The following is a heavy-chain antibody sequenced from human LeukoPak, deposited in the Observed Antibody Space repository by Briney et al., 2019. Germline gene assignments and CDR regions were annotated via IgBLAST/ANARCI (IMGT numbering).Heavy chain of an antibody. V-gene: IGHV3-7*01. CDR3: ARDRGQFDP. D-gene: IGHD3-16*01. J-gene: IGHJ5*02. CDR1: GFTFSRYW. CDR2: IKQDGGEK. Sequence: GGSLRLSCAASGFTFSRYWMNWVRQAPGKGLEWVANIKQDGGEKYYVDSVRGRFTISRDNAKNSLYLQMNSLRVEDTAVYYCARDRGQFDPWGQGTLVTVSS.